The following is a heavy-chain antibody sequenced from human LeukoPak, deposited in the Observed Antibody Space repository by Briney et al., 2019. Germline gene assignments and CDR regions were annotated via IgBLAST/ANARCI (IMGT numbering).Heavy chain of an antibody. Sequence: PGGSLRLSCTASGFTLSSYEMSWIRQAPGKGLEWVSSIDYSGGSTYYADSVKGRFTISRDNAKNSLYLQMNSLKAEDTGVYYCARGSGHTIDYWGQGTLVTVSS. J-gene: IGHJ4*02. V-gene: IGHV3-23*01. CDR3: ARGSGHTIDY. CDR1: GFTLSSYE. CDR2: IDYSGGST. D-gene: IGHD6-19*01.